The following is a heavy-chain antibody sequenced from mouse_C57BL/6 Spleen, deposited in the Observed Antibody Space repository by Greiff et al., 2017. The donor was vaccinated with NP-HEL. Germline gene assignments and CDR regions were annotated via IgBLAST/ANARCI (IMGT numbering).Heavy chain of an antibody. Sequence: VMLVESGPGLVAPSQSLSITCTVSGFSFTSYAISWVRQPPGKGLEWLGVIWPGGGTNYNSALKSRLSISKDNSKSQVFLKMNSLQTDDTARYYCARNGRDYAMDYWGQGTSVTVSS. J-gene: IGHJ4*01. CDR3: ARNGRDYAMDY. V-gene: IGHV2-9-1*01. D-gene: IGHD3-1*01. CDR1: GFSFTSYA. CDR2: IWPGGGT.